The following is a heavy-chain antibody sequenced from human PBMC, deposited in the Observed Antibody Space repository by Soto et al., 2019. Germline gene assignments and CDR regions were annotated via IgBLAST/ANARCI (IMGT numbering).Heavy chain of an antibody. D-gene: IGHD6-13*01. CDR3: ARPPFFIAGDQYPLDP. Sequence: GGSLRLSCAASGFTVSSNYMSWVRQAPGKGLEWVSVIYSGGFTYYADSAKGRFTVSRDNSKSTLYLHMNSLRAEDTAVYYCARPPFFIAGDQYPLDPWGQGTLVTVSS. CDR1: GFTVSSNY. J-gene: IGHJ5*02. CDR2: IYSGGFT. V-gene: IGHV3-53*01.